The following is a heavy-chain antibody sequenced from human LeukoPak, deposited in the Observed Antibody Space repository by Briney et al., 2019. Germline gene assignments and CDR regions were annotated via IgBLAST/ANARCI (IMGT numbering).Heavy chain of an antibody. D-gene: IGHD3-22*01. Sequence: GGSLRLSCAASGFTFSDYYMSWIRQAPGKGLEWVSYISSSGSTIYYADSVKGRFTISRDNAKNSLYLQMNSLRAEDTVVYYCARDVVVRNYYDSSGYYPHDYWGQGTLVTVSS. CDR2: ISSSGSTI. CDR1: GFTFSDYY. V-gene: IGHV3-11*01. J-gene: IGHJ4*02. CDR3: ARDVVVRNYYDSSGYYPHDY.